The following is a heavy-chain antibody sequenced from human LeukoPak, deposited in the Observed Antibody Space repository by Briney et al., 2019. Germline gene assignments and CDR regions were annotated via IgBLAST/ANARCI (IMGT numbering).Heavy chain of an antibody. V-gene: IGHV1-69*04. D-gene: IGHD3-22*01. Sequence: SVKVSCKASGGIFSSYAISWVRQAPGQGLEWMGRIIPILGIANCAQKFQGRVTITADKSTSTAYMELSSLRSEDTAVYYCARAGWYYYDSSGYLFNYYFDYWAQGTLVTVSS. CDR2: IIPILGIA. CDR3: ARAGWYYYDSSGYLFNYYFDY. CDR1: GGIFSSYA. J-gene: IGHJ4*02.